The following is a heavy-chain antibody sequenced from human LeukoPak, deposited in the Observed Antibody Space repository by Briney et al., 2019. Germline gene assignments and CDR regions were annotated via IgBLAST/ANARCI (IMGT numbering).Heavy chain of an antibody. J-gene: IGHJ4*02. Sequence: SENLSRKCAVYGGSFSGYYWGWIRQPPGKGREWIGEIKHSGSTNYHPSLKSRVTISVDTSKNEFSLKLSSVTAADTAVYYCARRKRWLQYGFDYWGQGTLVTVSS. CDR1: GGSFSGYY. CDR2: IKHSGST. V-gene: IGHV4-34*01. D-gene: IGHD5-24*01. CDR3: ARRKRWLQYGFDY.